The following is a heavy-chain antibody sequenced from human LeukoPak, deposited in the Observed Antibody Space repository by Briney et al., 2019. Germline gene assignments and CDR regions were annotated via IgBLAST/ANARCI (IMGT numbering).Heavy chain of an antibody. J-gene: IGHJ4*02. CDR3: AKRQMATKTFDY. D-gene: IGHD5-24*01. V-gene: IGHV3-23*01. Sequence: PGGSLRLSCAASGFTFSSYAMSWVRQAPGKGLEWVSAISGSGGSTYYADSVKGRFTISGDNSMNTLYLQMNSLRAEDTAVYYCAKRQMATKTFDYWGQGTLVTVSS. CDR2: ISGSGGST. CDR1: GFTFSSYA.